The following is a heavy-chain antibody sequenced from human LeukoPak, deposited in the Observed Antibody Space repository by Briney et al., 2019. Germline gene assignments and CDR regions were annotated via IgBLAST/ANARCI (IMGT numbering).Heavy chain of an antibody. J-gene: IGHJ4*02. CDR2: ISYDGSNK. V-gene: IGHV3-30-3*01. D-gene: IGHD1-26*01. CDR1: GFTFSSYA. CDR3: AREGSSGSYLFDY. Sequence: GGYLRLSCAASGFTFSSYAMHWVRQAPGKGLEWVAVISYDGSNKYYADSVKGRFTISRDNSKNTLYLQMNSLRAEDTAVYYCAREGSSGSYLFDYWGQGTLVTVSS.